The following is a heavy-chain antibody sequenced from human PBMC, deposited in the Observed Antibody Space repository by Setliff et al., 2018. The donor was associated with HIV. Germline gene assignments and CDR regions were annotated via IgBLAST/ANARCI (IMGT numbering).Heavy chain of an antibody. J-gene: IGHJ5*02. Sequence: KSSETLSLTCAVYGGSFSGYYWSWIRQPPGKGLEWIGEINHSGSTNYNPSLKSRVTISVDTSKNQFSLKLSSVTAADTAVYYCARARAARLNWFDPWGQGTLVTVSS. CDR2: INHSGST. V-gene: IGHV4-34*01. D-gene: IGHD6-6*01. CDR1: GGSFSGYY. CDR3: ARARAARLNWFDP.